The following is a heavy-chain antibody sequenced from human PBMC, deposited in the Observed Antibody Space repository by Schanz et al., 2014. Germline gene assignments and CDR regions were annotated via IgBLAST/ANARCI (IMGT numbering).Heavy chain of an antibody. Sequence: QVQLVESGGGVVQPGRSLRLSCAASGFTFSSYALHWVRQAPGKGLEWVAFVPFDGSQKFYADSVKGRFTVSRDNSKNTLYLQLNSLRAEDTAVYYCARDFHGYGPHLDYWGQGSLVTVSS. CDR1: GFTFSSYA. CDR3: ARDFHGYGPHLDY. D-gene: IGHD5-12*01. CDR2: VPFDGSQK. V-gene: IGHV3-30*04. J-gene: IGHJ4*02.